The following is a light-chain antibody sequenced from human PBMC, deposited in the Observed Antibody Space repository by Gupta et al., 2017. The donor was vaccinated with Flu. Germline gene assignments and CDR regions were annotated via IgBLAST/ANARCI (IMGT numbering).Light chain of an antibody. CDR3: QQYIIYPQP. CDR2: QAS. Sequence: DIQMTQSPSTLSAYVGDRVTINCRASQSINDWLAWYQQKPGKAPKLLIYQASNLESWVPSRFSGSGSGTEFALTISSLQPDDFATYYCQQYIIYPQPFGQGTRV. V-gene: IGKV1-5*03. CDR1: QSINDW. J-gene: IGKJ1*01.